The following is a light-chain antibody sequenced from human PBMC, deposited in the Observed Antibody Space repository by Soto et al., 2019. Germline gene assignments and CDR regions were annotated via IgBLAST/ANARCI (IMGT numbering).Light chain of an antibody. CDR2: DAS. V-gene: IGKV3-11*01. CDR3: QQYRQWRT. CDR1: QSVSSY. J-gene: IGKJ1*01. Sequence: EIVLTQSPATLSLSPGERATLSCRASQSVSSYLAWYQQKPGQAPRLLIYDASNRATGIPARFSGSGSGTEFTLTISSLQSEDFAVYYRQQYRQWRTFGQGTKVDI.